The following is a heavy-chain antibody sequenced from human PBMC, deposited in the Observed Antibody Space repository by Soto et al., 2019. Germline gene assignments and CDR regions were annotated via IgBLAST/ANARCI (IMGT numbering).Heavy chain of an antibody. V-gene: IGHV3-33*01. J-gene: IGHJ4*02. CDR1: GFTFSSYG. Sequence: QVQLVESGGGVVQPGRSLRLSCAASGFTFSSYGMHWVRQAPGKGLEWVAVIWYDGSNKYYADSVKGRFTISRDNSKNTLYLQMNSLKDEDTDVYYCARATSYSVYDFGGEGYWGQGTLVTVSS. CDR2: IWYDGSNK. CDR3: ARATSYSVYDFGGEGY. D-gene: IGHD5-12*01.